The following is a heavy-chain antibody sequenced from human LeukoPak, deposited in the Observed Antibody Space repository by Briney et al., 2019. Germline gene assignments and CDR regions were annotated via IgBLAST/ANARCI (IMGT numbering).Heavy chain of an antibody. Sequence: GGALRLSCAAPGFTFSSYGMHWVRPAPGKGEWVAFIRYDRSNKYYADSVKGRFSISRDNSNNTLYLQMNSLRAEDTAVYYCAKGVNPFYYYMDVWRKGTTVTVCS. V-gene: IGHV3-30*02. J-gene: IGHJ6*03. CDR1: GFTFSSYG. CDR2: IRYDRSNK. CDR3: AKGVNPFYYYMDV.